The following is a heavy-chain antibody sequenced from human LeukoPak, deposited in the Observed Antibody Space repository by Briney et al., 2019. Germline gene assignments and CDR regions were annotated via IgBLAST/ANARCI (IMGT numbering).Heavy chain of an antibody. CDR3: AKDHYWSIDY. CDR1: GFTFSSYG. V-gene: IGHV3-30*18. Sequence: GGSLRLSCAASGFTFSSYGMHWVRQAPGKGLEWVAVISYDGSNKYYADSVKGRFTISRDIAKNTLYLQMNSLRAEDTGVYYCAKDHYWSIDYWGRGTLVTVSS. CDR2: ISYDGSNK. J-gene: IGHJ4*02. D-gene: IGHD3-3*01.